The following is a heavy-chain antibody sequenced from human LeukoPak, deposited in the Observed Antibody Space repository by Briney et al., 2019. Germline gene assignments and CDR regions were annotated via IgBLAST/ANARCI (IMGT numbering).Heavy chain of an antibody. D-gene: IGHD5-18*01. CDR3: ARANRIQLGIFDY. J-gene: IGHJ4*02. Sequence: PGGSLRLSCVASGFTVSSNYMTWVRQAPGKGLDWVSSISTAGSYIYYADSVKGRFTISRDNSKNTLYLQMNSLRAEDTAVYYCARANRIQLGIFDYWGQGTLVTVSS. CDR1: GFTVSSNY. V-gene: IGHV3-21*01. CDR2: ISTAGSYI.